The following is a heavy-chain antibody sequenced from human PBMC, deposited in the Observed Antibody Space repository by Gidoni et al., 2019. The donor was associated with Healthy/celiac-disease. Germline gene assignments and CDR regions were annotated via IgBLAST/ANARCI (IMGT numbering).Heavy chain of an antibody. D-gene: IGHD4-4*01. CDR1: GYSSTSYW. J-gene: IGHJ5*02. CDR3: ARHMTTVTPLWFDP. Sequence: EVQLLQSGAEVKKPGASLRTSCKGSGYSSTSYWISWVRQLPGKGLEWMGRIDPSDSYTNYSPSCQGHVTISADKSISTAYLQWSSLKASDTAMYYCARHMTTVTPLWFDPWGQGTLVTVSS. V-gene: IGHV5-10-1*03. CDR2: IDPSDSYT.